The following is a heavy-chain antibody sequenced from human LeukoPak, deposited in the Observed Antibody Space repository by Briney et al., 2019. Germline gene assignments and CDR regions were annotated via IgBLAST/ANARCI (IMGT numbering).Heavy chain of an antibody. J-gene: IGHJ6*03. CDR1: GGSFSGYY. CDR3: ARHHPTVTPYYMDV. D-gene: IGHD4-17*01. CDR2: INHSGST. Sequence: NPSETLSLTCAVYGGSFSGYYWSWIRQPPGKGLEWIGEINHSGSTNYNPSLKSRVTISVDTSKNQFSLKLSSVTAADTAAYYCARHHPTVTPYYMDVWGKGTTVTISS. V-gene: IGHV4-34*01.